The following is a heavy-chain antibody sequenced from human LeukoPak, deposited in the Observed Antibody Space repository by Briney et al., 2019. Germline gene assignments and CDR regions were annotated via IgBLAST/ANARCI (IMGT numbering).Heavy chain of an antibody. J-gene: IGHJ4*02. CDR1: GFTFSSYW. CDR3: ARVGGSSDFDY. V-gene: IGHV3-74*01. D-gene: IGHD6-6*01. CDR2: INTDGSST. Sequence: GGSLRLSCAASGFTFSSYWMHWVRQAPGNGLVWVSRINTDGSSTNYADSVKGRFTISRDNAKNTLYLQMNSLRAEDTAVYYCARVGGSSDFDYWGQGTLVTVSS.